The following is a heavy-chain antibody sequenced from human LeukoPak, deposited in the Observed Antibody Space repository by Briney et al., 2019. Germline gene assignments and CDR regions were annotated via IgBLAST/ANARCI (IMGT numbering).Heavy chain of an antibody. CDR3: AGYCGGGSCADS. D-gene: IGHD2-15*01. CDR2: IHYSGDT. Sequence: SETLSLTCTVSGASISSYYWTWIRQPPGKGLEWIRYIHYSGDTKCNPSLKSRVTISVDTSKNQVSLQLNSVTAADTAVYYCAGYCGGGSCADSWGQGTLVTVSS. J-gene: IGHJ4*02. V-gene: IGHV4-59*08. CDR1: GASISSYY.